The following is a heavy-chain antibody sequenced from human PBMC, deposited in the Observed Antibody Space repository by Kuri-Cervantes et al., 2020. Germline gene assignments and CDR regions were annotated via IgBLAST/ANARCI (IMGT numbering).Heavy chain of an antibody. CDR1: GFTFSSCW. D-gene: IGHD2-21*02. J-gene: IGHJ4*02. V-gene: IGHV3-74*01. Sequence: GGSLRLSCAASGFTFSSCWMHWVRQAPGKGLVWVSRINSDGSSTSYADSVKGRFTISRDNSKNTLYLQMDGLRAGDTAVYYCAKDLSDWVVVVTALVYWGQGTLVTVSS. CDR2: INSDGSST. CDR3: AKDLSDWVVVVTALVY.